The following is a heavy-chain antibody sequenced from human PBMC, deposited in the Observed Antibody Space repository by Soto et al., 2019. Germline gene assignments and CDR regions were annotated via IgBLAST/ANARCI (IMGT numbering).Heavy chain of an antibody. J-gene: IGHJ6*02. CDR2: IYHTGNT. V-gene: IGHV4-30-2*01. Sequence: SETLSLTCTVSGGSINSGGYSWIWIRQPPGKGLEWIGYIYHTGNTFYNPSLQSRVTISVDTSKNQFSLKLSSVTAADTAVYYCARGIVTMVRGARLDVWGQGTTVTVSS. CDR3: ARGIVTMVRGARLDV. CDR1: GGSINSGGYS. D-gene: IGHD3-10*01.